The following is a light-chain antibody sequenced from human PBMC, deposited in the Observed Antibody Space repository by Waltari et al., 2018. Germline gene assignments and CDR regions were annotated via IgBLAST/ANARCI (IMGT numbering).Light chain of an antibody. CDR2: GNT. Sequence: QSVLTQPPSVSGAPGQRVTISCTGSDSNIGAGYDVHWYQQLPGTAPKLLIYGNTNRPSGVSDRFSGTKSGTSDSPAITGLQAEDEAYYYCQSYDRSMTGSWVFGGGTKLTVL. CDR1: DSNIGAGYD. V-gene: IGLV1-40*01. CDR3: QSYDRSMTGSWV. J-gene: IGLJ3*02.